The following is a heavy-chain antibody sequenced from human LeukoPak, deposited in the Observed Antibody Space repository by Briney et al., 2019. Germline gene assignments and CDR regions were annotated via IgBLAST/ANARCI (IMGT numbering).Heavy chain of an antibody. CDR1: GFTFSSYA. D-gene: IGHD2-2*01. V-gene: IGHV3-21*01. CDR3: ARGGYCSSSICYYFNAFDI. J-gene: IGHJ3*02. CDR2: ISSSSSYI. Sequence: GGSLRLSCAASGFTFSSYAMSWVRQAPGKGLEWVSSISSSSSYIYYADSVKGRFTISRDNAKNSLCLQMNSLRAEDTAVYYCARGGYCSSSICYYFNAFDIWGQGTMVTVSS.